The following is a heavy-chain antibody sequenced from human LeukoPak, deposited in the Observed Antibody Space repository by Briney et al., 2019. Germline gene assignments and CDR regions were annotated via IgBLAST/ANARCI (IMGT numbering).Heavy chain of an antibody. Sequence: PGGSLRLSCAASGFTFSSYSMNWVRQAPGKGLEWVSYISSSSSTIYYADSVKGRFTISRDNAKNSLYLQMNSLRAEDTAVYYCARGRFLEWLPNNWFDPWGQGTLVTVSS. CDR2: ISSSSSTI. J-gene: IGHJ5*02. CDR3: ARGRFLEWLPNNWFDP. V-gene: IGHV3-48*01. CDR1: GFTFSSYS. D-gene: IGHD3-3*01.